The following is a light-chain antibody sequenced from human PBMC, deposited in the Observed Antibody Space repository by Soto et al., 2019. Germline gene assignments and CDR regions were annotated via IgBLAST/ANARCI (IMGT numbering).Light chain of an antibody. CDR1: QSVSSNF. CDR3: QQYGSSPRT. J-gene: IGKJ1*01. V-gene: IGKV3-20*01. Sequence: DIVLTQSPGTLSLSPGDRATISCRASQSVSSNFLAWYQQKPGQAPRLLISGASSRATGIPDRFSGSGSGTDFTLTISRLEPEDFAVYYCQQYGSSPRTFGQGTKVEIK. CDR2: GAS.